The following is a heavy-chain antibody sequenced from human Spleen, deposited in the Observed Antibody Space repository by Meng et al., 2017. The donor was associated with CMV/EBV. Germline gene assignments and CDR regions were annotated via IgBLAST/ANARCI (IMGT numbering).Heavy chain of an antibody. CDR1: AYTFTDYY. Sequence: ASVKVSCKASAYTFTDYYLHWVRQAPGQGLEWMGWINPHSGGTSFAQKFQGRVAMTRDTSISTAYMELSRLRSDDSAVYYCARADFWSGYSQYFQHWGQGTLVTV. V-gene: IGHV1-2*02. D-gene: IGHD3-3*01. CDR2: INPHSGGT. J-gene: IGHJ1*01. CDR3: ARADFWSGYSQYFQH.